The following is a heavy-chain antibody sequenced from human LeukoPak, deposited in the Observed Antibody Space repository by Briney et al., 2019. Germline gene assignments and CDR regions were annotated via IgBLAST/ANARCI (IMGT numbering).Heavy chain of an antibody. J-gene: IGHJ4*02. CDR1: GGSISSSSYY. CDR3: ASGYSSSWHRFDY. CDR2: IYYSGST. Sequence: PSETLSLTCTVSGGSISSSSYYWGWIRQPPGKGLEWIGSIYYSGSTYYSPSLKSRVTISVDTSKNQFSLKLSSVTAADTAVYYCASGYSSSWHRFDYWGQGTLVTVSS. V-gene: IGHV4-39*01. D-gene: IGHD6-13*01.